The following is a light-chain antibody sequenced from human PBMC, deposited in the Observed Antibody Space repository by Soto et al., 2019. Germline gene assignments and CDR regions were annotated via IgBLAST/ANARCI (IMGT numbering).Light chain of an antibody. J-gene: IGLJ3*02. V-gene: IGLV2-14*03. CDR1: SSDVGGYNW. Sequence: QSALTQPASVSGSPGQLITISCTGTSSDVGGYNWVAWYQQHPGKAPKLMICDVSNRPSGVSNRFSGSKSGNTASLTISGLQAEDEADYYCSSYTSSNSVVFGGGTKLTVL. CDR2: DVS. CDR3: SSYTSSNSVV.